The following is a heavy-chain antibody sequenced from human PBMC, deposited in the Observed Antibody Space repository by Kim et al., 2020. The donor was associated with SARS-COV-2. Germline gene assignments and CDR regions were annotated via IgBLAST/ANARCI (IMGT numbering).Heavy chain of an antibody. V-gene: IGHV4-39*01. CDR2: IYYSGST. J-gene: IGHJ4*02. D-gene: IGHD3-22*01. Sequence: SETLSLTCTVSGGSISSTSYYWGWILQPPGKGLEWIGSIYYSGSTYYNPSLKSRVIISVDTSKNQFSLKLSSVTAADTAVYYCARLLRLFDYWGQGTLVTVSS. CDR3: ARLLRLFDY. CDR1: GGSISSTSYY.